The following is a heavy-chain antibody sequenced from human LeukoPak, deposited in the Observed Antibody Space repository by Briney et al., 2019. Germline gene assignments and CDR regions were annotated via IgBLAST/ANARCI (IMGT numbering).Heavy chain of an antibody. D-gene: IGHD3-10*01. CDR1: GFTFGNFG. V-gene: IGHV3-23*01. J-gene: IGHJ2*01. CDR2: ITGSSTWT. CDR3: ARELVSSGTGYFDL. Sequence: GGSLRLSCAASGFTFGNFGMTWVRQAPGKGLQWVSGITGSSTWTYYAASVKGRFTVSRDNSQNTLHLQMNTLRADDTVVYYCARELVSSGTGYFDLWGRGTRVTVSS.